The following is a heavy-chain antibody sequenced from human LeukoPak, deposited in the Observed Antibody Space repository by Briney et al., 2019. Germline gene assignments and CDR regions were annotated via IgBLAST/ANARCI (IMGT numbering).Heavy chain of an antibody. J-gene: IGHJ4*02. CDR3: ARFSIAVAGNFFDY. CDR2: ISAYNGNT. V-gene: IGHV1-18*01. D-gene: IGHD6-19*01. CDR1: GYTFTSYG. Sequence: ASVKVSCKASGYTFTSYGISWVRQAPGQGLEWMGWISAYNGNTNYAQKLQGRVTMTTDTSTSTAYMELRSLRCDDTAVYYWARFSIAVAGNFFDYWGQGTLVTVSS.